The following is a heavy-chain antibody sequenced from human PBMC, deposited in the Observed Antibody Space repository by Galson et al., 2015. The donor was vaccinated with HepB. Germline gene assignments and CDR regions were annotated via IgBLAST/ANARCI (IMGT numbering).Heavy chain of an antibody. CDR1: GFTFSSYW. CDR2: INGDGSST. V-gene: IGHV3-74*01. J-gene: IGHJ4*02. Sequence: SLRLSCAASGFTFSSYWMHWVRQAPGKGLVWVSRINGDGSSTSYADSVKGRFTISRDNAKNTLYLQMDSLRAEDTAVYYCARDTAMDYYFDYWGQGTLVTVSS. D-gene: IGHD5-18*01. CDR3: ARDTAMDYYFDY.